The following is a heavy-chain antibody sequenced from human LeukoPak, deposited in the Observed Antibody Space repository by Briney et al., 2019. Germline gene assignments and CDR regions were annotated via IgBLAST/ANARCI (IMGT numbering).Heavy chain of an antibody. CDR2: IIPIFGTA. Sequence: SVKVSCKASGYTFTSYGISWVRQAPGQGLEWMGGIIPIFGTANYAQKFQGRVTITADESTSTAYMELSSLRSEDTAVYYCARAYYYDSSGYYYFDYWGQGTLVTVSS. CDR3: ARAYYYDSSGYYYFDY. J-gene: IGHJ4*02. D-gene: IGHD3-22*01. CDR1: GYTFTSYG. V-gene: IGHV1-69*13.